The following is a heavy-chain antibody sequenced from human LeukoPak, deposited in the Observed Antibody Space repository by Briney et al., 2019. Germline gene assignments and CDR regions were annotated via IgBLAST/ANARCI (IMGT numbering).Heavy chain of an antibody. V-gene: IGHV3-74*01. CDR1: GFTFSRYW. D-gene: IGHD6-19*01. CDR3: ARDASSGWFHYYMDV. CDR2: INSDGSST. J-gene: IGHJ6*03. Sequence: GGSLRLSCAASGFTFSRYWMHWVRQAPGKGLVWVSRINSDGSSTSYADSVKGRFTISRDNAKNTLYLQMNSLRAEDTALYYCARDASSGWFHYYMDVWGEGTTVTVSS.